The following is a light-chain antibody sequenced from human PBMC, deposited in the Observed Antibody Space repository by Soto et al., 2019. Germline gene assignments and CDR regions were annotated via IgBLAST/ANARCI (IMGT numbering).Light chain of an antibody. Sequence: QSVLTQPPSASGSPGQSVTISCTGTSSDVGGYNYVSWYQQHPGKAPKLMIYEVSKRPSGVPDRFSGSKSGNTASLTVSGLQAEDEADYYCSSYAGRNTLLFGGGTKVTVL. CDR2: EVS. J-gene: IGLJ2*01. V-gene: IGLV2-8*01. CDR3: SSYAGRNTLL. CDR1: SSDVGGYNY.